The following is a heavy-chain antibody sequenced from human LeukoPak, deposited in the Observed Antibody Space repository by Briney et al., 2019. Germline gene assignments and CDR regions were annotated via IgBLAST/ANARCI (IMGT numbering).Heavy chain of an antibody. V-gene: IGHV3-30*02. CDR2: IRYDGSNK. CDR3: AKDGDELLWFGETIHFFDY. J-gene: IGHJ4*02. D-gene: IGHD3-10*01. CDR1: GFTFSSYG. Sequence: GGSLRLSCAASGFTFSSYGMHWVRQAPGKGLEWVAFIRYDGSNKYYADSVKGRFTISRDNSKNTLYLQMNSLRAGDTAVYYCAKDGDELLWFGETIHFFDYWGQGTLVTVSS.